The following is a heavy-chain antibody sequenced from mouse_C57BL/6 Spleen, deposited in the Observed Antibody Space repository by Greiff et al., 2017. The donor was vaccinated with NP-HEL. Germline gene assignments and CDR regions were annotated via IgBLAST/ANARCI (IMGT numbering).Heavy chain of an antibody. J-gene: IGHJ4*01. V-gene: IGHV1-69*01. CDR2: IDPSDSYT. CDR1: GYTFTSYW. Sequence: QVQLQQPGAELVMPGASVKLSCKASGYTFTSYWMHWVKQRPGQGLEWIGEIDPSDSYTNYNQKFKGKSTLTVDKSSSTAYMQLSSLTAEDSAVYYCARRQVTGNYAMDYWGQGTSVTVSS. D-gene: IGHD4-1*01. CDR3: ARRQVTGNYAMDY.